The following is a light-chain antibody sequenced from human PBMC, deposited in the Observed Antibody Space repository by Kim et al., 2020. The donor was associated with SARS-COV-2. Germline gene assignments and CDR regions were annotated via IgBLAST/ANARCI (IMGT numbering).Light chain of an antibody. CDR3: SSYTSSSTVV. V-gene: IGLV2-14*04. J-gene: IGLJ2*01. Sequence: GQSITISCTGTSSDVGGYTYVSWYQQHPGKAPKLMIYDVSKRPSGVSNRFSGSKSGNTASLTISGLQAEDEADYYCSSYTSSSTVVFGGGTQLTVL. CDR2: DVS. CDR1: SSDVGGYTY.